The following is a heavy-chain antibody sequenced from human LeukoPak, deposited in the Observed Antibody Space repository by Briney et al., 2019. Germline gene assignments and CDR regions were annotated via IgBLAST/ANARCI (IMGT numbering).Heavy chain of an antibody. CDR1: GFSLTTHGVC. Sequence: SGPTLVNPTQTLTLTCDFSGFSLTTHGVCVSWIRQPPGKALEWLARIDWNDDEYYSTSLKTRLTISKDTSKNQVVLTMTNMDPADKATYYCARRVGSIRPYDYWGLGTLVTVSS. J-gene: IGHJ4*02. D-gene: IGHD5-24*01. V-gene: IGHV2-70*12. CDR3: ARRVGSIRPYDY. CDR2: IDWNDDE.